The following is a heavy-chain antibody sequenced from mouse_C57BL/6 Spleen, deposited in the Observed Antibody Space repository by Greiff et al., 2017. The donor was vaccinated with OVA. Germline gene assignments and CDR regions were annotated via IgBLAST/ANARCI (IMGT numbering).Heavy chain of an antibody. D-gene: IGHD3-2*02. V-gene: IGHV1-55*01. J-gene: IGHJ4*01. CDR1: GYTFTSYW. Sequence: VQLQQPGAELVKPGASVKMSCKASGYTFTSYWITWVKQRPGQGLEWIGDIYPGSGSTNYNEKFKSKATLTVDTSSSTAYMQLSSLTSEDSAVYYCASQGQLRLRSYAMDYWGQGTSVTVSS. CDR3: ASQGQLRLRSYAMDY. CDR2: IYPGSGST.